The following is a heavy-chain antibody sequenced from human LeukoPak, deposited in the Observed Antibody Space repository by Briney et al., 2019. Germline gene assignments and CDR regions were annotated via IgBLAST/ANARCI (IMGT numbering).Heavy chain of an antibody. CDR1: GYTFTNYV. CDR2: INGGNGDT. J-gene: IGHJ4*02. Sequence: ASVKVSCKASGYTFTNYVVHWVRQAPGQRPEWMGWINGGNGDTKYSQNFQGRVTITRDTSASTAYMELSSLTSEDTALYYCARDDCGDICYPGGYWGQGTLVTVSS. V-gene: IGHV1-3*01. CDR3: ARDDCGDICYPGGY. D-gene: IGHD2-21*01.